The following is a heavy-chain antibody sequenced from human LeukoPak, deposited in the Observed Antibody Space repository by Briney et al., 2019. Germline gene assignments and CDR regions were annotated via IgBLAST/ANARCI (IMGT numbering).Heavy chain of an antibody. V-gene: IGHV1-69*13. CDR2: IIPIFGTA. CDR1: GGTFSSYA. CDR3: AEGRHYYGSGSYKANHYYYMDV. D-gene: IGHD3-10*01. Sequence: SAKVSCKASGGTFSSYAISWVRQAPGQGLEWMGGIIPIFGTANYAQKFQGRVTITADESTSTAYMELSGLRSEDTAVYYCAEGRHYYGSGSYKANHYYYMDVWGKGTTVTISS. J-gene: IGHJ6*03.